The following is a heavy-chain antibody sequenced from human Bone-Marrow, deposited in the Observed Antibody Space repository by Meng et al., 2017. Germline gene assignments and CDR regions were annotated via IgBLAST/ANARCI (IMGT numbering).Heavy chain of an antibody. J-gene: IGHJ5*02. D-gene: IGHD1-26*01. CDR2: IYHSGST. CDR3: ARVIYRPSGHNYFDP. V-gene: IGHV4-4*02. CDR1: GGSISSPNW. Sequence: VQPQESGPGLVKPSGALSLTCAVSGGSISSPNWWSWVRQPPGRGLEWIGEIYHSGSTTYNPSLLSRVTISVDKSKNQFSLKLSSVTAADTAIYYCARVIYRPSGHNYFDPWGQGTLVTVSS.